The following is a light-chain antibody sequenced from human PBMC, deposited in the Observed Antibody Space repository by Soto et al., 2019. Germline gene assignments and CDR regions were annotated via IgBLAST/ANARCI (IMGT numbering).Light chain of an antibody. Sequence: QSALTQPASVSGSPGQSITISCNGTSSDIGSYDLLSWYQQHPGKAPKLMIYEVTKRPAGVSDRFSGSKSANTASLTISGLQVAVEADYYCCSFGSSGTIFGRGTKVTVL. J-gene: IGLJ2*01. CDR3: CSFGSSGTI. V-gene: IGLV2-23*02. CDR1: SSDIGSYDL. CDR2: EVT.